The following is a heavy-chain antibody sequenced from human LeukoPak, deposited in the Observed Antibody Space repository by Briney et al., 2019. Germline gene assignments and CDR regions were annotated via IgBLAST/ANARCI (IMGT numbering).Heavy chain of an antibody. CDR1: GGSISSSSYY. CDR2: IYYSGST. Sequence: PSETLSLTCTVSGGSISSSSYYWGWIRQPPGKGLEWIGSIYYSGSTYYNPSLKSRVTISVDTSKNQFSLKLSSVTAADTAVYYCARESVTMIVVVTHDAFDIWGQGTMVTVSS. CDR3: ARESVTMIVVVTHDAFDI. D-gene: IGHD3-22*01. V-gene: IGHV4-39*07. J-gene: IGHJ3*02.